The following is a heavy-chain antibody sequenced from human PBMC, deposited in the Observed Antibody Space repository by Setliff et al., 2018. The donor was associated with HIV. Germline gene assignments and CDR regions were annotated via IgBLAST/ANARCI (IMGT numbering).Heavy chain of an antibody. D-gene: IGHD3-9*01. CDR1: GGTFSDYA. CDR3: ARTPNDILTGYIPYYYYYGMDV. J-gene: IGHJ6*02. Sequence: SVKVSCKASGGTFSDYAISWVRQAPGQGLEWMGAIMPMFGTADYAQKFQGRVTITRNTSISTAYMELSSLRSEDKAVYYCARTPNDILTGYIPYYYYYGMDVWGQGTTVTGSS. V-gene: IGHV1-69*05. CDR2: IMPMFGTA.